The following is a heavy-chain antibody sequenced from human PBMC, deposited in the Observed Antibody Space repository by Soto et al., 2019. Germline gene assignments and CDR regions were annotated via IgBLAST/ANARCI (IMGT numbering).Heavy chain of an antibody. D-gene: IGHD6-19*01. Sequence: QITLKESGPTLVKPTQTLTLTCTFSGFSFSTTGVGVGWIRQPPGKALEWLALIYWDDDKRYSPSLKSRLTITKDTSKNQVVLTMINMDPVDTATYYCAHRQAQGIGLAGTFDSWGQGTLVTVSS. V-gene: IGHV2-5*02. CDR3: AHRQAQGIGLAGTFDS. J-gene: IGHJ4*02. CDR2: IYWDDDK. CDR1: GFSFSTTGVG.